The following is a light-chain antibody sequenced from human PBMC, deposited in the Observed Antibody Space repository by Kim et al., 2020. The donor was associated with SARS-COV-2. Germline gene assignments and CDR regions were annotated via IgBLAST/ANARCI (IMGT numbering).Light chain of an antibody. CDR2: KIS. V-gene: IGKV2-24*01. CDR3: MQATQFPLT. CDR1: KSRVYKDGNTY. Sequence: PASNTCRSSKSRVYKDGNTYMSWTQQRPGQPRRLLIYKISNRFAGVPDRFSGSGAGTDFTLKISRVEAEDVGVYYCMQATQFPLTFGGGTKVDIK. J-gene: IGKJ4*01.